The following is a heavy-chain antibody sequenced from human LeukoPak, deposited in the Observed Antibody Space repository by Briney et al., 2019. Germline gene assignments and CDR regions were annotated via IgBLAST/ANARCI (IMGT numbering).Heavy chain of an antibody. V-gene: IGHV3-74*01. Sequence: GGSLRHSCAASGFTFSSYWMHWVRQAPGKGLVWVSRIKTDGSSTDYADSVKGRFTISRDNAKNTMYLQMNSLRAEDTAVYYCARGVSGTGPDIWGLGTMVTVSS. CDR3: ARGVSGTGPDI. D-gene: IGHD1-14*01. CDR1: GFTFSSYW. J-gene: IGHJ3*02. CDR2: IKTDGSST.